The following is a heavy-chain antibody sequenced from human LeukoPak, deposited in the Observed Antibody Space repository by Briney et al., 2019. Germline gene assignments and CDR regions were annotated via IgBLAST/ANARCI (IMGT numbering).Heavy chain of an antibody. V-gene: IGHV1-18*03. CDR1: GYTFTSYG. CDR2: ISAYNGNT. J-gene: IGHJ6*02. CDR3: ARDQWGLRYFDWLAHYYYGMDV. Sequence: GASVKVSCKASGYTFTSYGISWVRQAPGQGLEWMGWISAYNGNTNYAQKLQGRVTMTTDTSTSTAYMELRSLRSDDMAVYYCARDQWGLRYFDWLAHYYYGMDVWGQGTTVTVSS. D-gene: IGHD3-9*01.